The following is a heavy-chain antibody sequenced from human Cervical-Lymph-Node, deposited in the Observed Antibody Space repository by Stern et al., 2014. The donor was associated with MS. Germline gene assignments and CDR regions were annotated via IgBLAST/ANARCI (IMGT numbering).Heavy chain of an antibody. CDR1: GGPFVGYY. D-gene: IGHD2/OR15-2a*01. V-gene: IGHV4-34*01. CDR2: LNHRGTS. CDR3: ARIPYYFVGFDY. Sequence: QVQLQQWGAGLLKPSETLSLTCGISGGPFVGYYWTWVRQAPGKGLEWIGGLNHRGTSHYNPSLMSRVPLSGDTSRNQFSLTLTSVTAADTAVYYCARIPYYFVGFDYWGQGTLVTVSS. J-gene: IGHJ4*02.